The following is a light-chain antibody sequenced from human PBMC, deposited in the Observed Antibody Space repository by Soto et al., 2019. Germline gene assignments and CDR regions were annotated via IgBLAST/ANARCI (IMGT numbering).Light chain of an antibody. Sequence: DIVMTQSPLSLPVTPGEPASISCRSSQSLLHSNGYSSLHWYLQKPGQSPHLLIYLGSNRASGVPDRFSGSGSGTDFTLKISRVEAEDVGVYYCMQALQTPWTFGQGTKVEIK. CDR1: QSLLHSNGYSS. V-gene: IGKV2-28*01. CDR2: LGS. J-gene: IGKJ1*01. CDR3: MQALQTPWT.